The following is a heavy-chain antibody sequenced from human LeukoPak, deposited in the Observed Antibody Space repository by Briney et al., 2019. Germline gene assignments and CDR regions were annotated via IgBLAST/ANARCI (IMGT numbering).Heavy chain of an antibody. J-gene: IGHJ3*02. D-gene: IGHD1-26*01. CDR2: IYHSGST. CDR3: AGRLEWEQLRDDPFDI. Sequence: SETLSLTCTVSGDSISSYSWSWIRQPPGKGLEWIGYIYHSGSTNYSPSLKGRVTLSVDTSKNQFSLRLSSVTPADTAVYFCAGRLEWEQLRDDPFDIWGQGTMVTVSS. V-gene: IGHV4-59*03. CDR1: GDSISSYS.